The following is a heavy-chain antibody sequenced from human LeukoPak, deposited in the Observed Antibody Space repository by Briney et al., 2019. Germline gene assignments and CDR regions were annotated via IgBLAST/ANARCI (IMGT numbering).Heavy chain of an antibody. CDR1: GFTFSNYG. J-gene: IGHJ4*02. V-gene: IGHV3-33*01. CDR2: IWSDGINK. D-gene: IGHD6-13*01. Sequence: GGSLRLSCAASGFTFSNYGIHWARQAPGKGLEWVAVIWSDGINKYYVDSVKCRFTISRDNSKNTLYLQMNSLRADDCARSTYSSSSYYFVYWGQGSLVTVSS. CDR3: SSSSYYFVY.